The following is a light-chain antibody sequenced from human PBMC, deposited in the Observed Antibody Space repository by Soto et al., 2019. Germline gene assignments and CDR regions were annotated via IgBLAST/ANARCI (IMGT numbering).Light chain of an antibody. Sequence: DIQMTQSPSSLSASVGDRVTITCQASQGISTYLNWYQQKPGKAPKLLIYAASSLQSGVPSRFSGSGSGTDFTLTISSLQAEDVAVYYCQHYYSSPLTFGGGTKVDIK. J-gene: IGKJ4*01. CDR3: QHYYSSPLT. CDR1: QGISTY. CDR2: AAS. V-gene: IGKV1-39*01.